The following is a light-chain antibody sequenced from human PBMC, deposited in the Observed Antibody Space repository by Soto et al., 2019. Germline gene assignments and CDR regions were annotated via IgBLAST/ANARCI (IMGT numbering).Light chain of an antibody. CDR3: AAWDDRLNGYV. J-gene: IGLJ1*01. CDR2: SND. V-gene: IGLV1-44*01. CDR1: SSNIESNT. Sequence: SSSNIESNTVTWYQQLPGTAPKLVIYSNDHRPSGVPHRFSGSTSGTSASLAIRGLQSGDEGDYYCAAWDDRLNGYVFGGGTKVTVL.